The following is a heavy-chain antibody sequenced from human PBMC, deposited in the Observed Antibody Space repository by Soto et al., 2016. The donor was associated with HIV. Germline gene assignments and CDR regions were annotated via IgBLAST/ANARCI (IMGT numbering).Heavy chain of an antibody. J-gene: IGHJ4*02. CDR2: INSDGSST. V-gene: IGHV3-74*01. CDR3: ARDRSFWSGSLYY. D-gene: IGHD3-3*01. Sequence: EVQLVESGGGLVQPGGSLRLSCAASGFNFSSYWMHWVRQAPGKGLMWVSRINSDGSSTRYADSVKGRFTISRDNAKNTLYLQMNSLRADDTAVYYCARDRSFWSGSLYYWGQGTLVIVSS. CDR1: GFNFSSYW.